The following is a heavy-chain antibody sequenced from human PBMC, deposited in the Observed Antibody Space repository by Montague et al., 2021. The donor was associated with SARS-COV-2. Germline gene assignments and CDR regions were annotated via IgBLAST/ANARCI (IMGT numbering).Heavy chain of an antibody. D-gene: IGHD3-3*01. CDR3: ARIRCITIFGVVITPYYYGMDV. CDR1: GGSISDNNW. CDR2: IYHSDHY. J-gene: IGHJ6*02. V-gene: IGHV4/OR15-8*01. Sequence: SETLSLTCAVSGGSISDNNWWTWVRQSPGKGPEWVGEIYHSDHYNIKASLRSRVTVSVDKTKNQFSLRMTSLTAADTAVYYCARIRCITIFGVVITPYYYGMDVWGQGTTVTVSS.